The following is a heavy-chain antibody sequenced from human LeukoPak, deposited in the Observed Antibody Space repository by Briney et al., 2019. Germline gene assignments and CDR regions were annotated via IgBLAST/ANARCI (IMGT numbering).Heavy chain of an antibody. D-gene: IGHD1-26*01. V-gene: IGHV3-30-3*01. CDR2: ISYDGSNK. CDR1: GFTFSSYA. Sequence: GGSLRLSCAASGFTFSSYAMHWVRQAPGKGLEWVAVISYDGSNKYYADSVKGRFTISRDNSKNTLYLQMNSLRAEDTAVYYCAKGLIVGAKDHAFDIWGQGTMVTVSS. CDR3: AKGLIVGAKDHAFDI. J-gene: IGHJ3*02.